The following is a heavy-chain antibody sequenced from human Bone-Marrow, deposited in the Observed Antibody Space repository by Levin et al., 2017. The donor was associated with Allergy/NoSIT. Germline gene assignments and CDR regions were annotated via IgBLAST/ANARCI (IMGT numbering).Heavy chain of an antibody. CDR2: ISAYNGNT. J-gene: IGHJ6*02. CDR3: ARSITIFGVVIVARDV. V-gene: IGHV1-18*01. D-gene: IGHD3-3*01. CDR1: GYTFTSYG. Sequence: GGSLRLSCKASGYTFTSYGISWVRQAPGQGLEWMGWISAYNGNTNYAQKLQGRVTMTTDTSTSTAYMELRSLRSDDTAVYYCARSITIFGVVIVARDVWGQGTTVTVSS.